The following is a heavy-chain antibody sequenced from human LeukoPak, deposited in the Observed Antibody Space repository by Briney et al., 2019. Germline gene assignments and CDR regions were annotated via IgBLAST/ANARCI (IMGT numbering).Heavy chain of an antibody. CDR1: GFTFSSYA. J-gene: IGHJ4*02. Sequence: PGGSLRLSCAASGFTFSSYAMSWVRQAPGKGLEWVSAISGSDGSAYYADSVKGRFTISRDNSKNTVYLQMNSPRAEDTAVYYCARDSHYATSGWDFDYWGQGTLVTVSS. CDR2: ISGSDGSA. CDR3: ARDSHYATSGWDFDY. V-gene: IGHV3-23*01. D-gene: IGHD6-19*01.